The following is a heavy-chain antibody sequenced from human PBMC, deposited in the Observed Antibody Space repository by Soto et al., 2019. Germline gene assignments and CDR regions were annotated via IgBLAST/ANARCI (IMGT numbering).Heavy chain of an antibody. D-gene: IGHD1-26*01. J-gene: IGHJ4*02. CDR1: GGSISVYY. V-gene: IGHV4-59*01. CDR3: ARGVGSSPPRY. CDR2: IYDSGSP. Sequence: PSETLSLTCTISGGSISVYYWSWIRQPPGQALEWIGYIYDSGSPYYNPSLRSRVIISADTSKNQISLKLTSATAADPAVYYCARGVGSSPPRYWGRGTLVPSPQ.